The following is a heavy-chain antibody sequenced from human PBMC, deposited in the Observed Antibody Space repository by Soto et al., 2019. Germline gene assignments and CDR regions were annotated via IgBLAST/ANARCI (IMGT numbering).Heavy chain of an antibody. CDR1: GFIFSNYG. J-gene: IGHJ6*02. Sequence: GGSLRLSCAASGFIFSNYGMHWVRQAPGKGLEWVSSISSSSSYIYYADSVKGRFTISRDNAKNSLYLQMNSLRAEDTAVYYCARGLYYYDSSGYYYSYYGMDVWGQGTTVTVSS. CDR2: ISSSSSYI. V-gene: IGHV3-21*01. CDR3: ARGLYYYDSSGYYYSYYGMDV. D-gene: IGHD3-22*01.